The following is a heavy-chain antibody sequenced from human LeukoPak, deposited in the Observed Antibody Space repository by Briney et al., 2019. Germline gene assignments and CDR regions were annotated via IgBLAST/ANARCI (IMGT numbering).Heavy chain of an antibody. Sequence: SVKVSCKASGGTFSSYAISWVRQAPGQGLEWMGRIIPILGIANYAQKFQGRVTITADKSTSTAYMELSSLRSEDTAVYYCVTPLELFNWYFDLWGRGTLVTVSS. CDR2: IIPILGIA. V-gene: IGHV1-69*04. CDR3: VTPLELFNWYFDL. CDR1: GGTFSSYA. J-gene: IGHJ2*01. D-gene: IGHD1-7*01.